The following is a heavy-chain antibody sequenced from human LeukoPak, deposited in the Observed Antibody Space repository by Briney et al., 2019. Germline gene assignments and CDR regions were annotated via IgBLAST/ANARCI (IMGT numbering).Heavy chain of an antibody. CDR3: ASGSGTYSPDY. CDR2: IAPTDSYT. Sequence: GESLRISCKGSGYSFTSYWIIWVRQMPGKGLEWMGMIAPTDSYTNYSPSFQGHVTISVDKSISTAYLQWSSLKASDTAMYFCASGSGTYSPDYWGQGTLVAVSS. CDR1: GYSFTSYW. D-gene: IGHD3-10*01. J-gene: IGHJ4*02. V-gene: IGHV5-10-1*01.